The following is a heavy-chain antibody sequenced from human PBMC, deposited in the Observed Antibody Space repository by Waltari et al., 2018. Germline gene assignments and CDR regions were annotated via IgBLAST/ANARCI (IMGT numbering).Heavy chain of an antibody. V-gene: IGHV4-39*07. J-gene: IGHJ4*02. CDR2: IYYSGST. CDR3: ARVDYYDSSGFDY. D-gene: IGHD3-22*01. Sequence: QLQLQESGPGLVKPSETLSLTCTVSGGSISRSRYYWGWIRQAPGKGLEWIGSIYYSGSTYYNPSLKSRVTISVDTSKNQFSLKLSSVTAADTAVYYCARVDYYDSSGFDYWGQGTLVTVSS. CDR1: GGSISRSRYY.